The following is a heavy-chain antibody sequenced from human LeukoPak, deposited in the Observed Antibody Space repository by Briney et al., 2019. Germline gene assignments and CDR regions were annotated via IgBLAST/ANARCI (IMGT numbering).Heavy chain of an antibody. J-gene: IGHJ6*03. CDR3: AKDAISWYYHLDV. V-gene: IGHV3-30*18. CDR1: GFTVSSNY. CDR2: ISYDGSNK. Sequence: GGSLRLSCAASGFTVSSNYMSWVRQAPGKGLEWVAVISYDGSNKYYVDSVKGRFTISRDNSKNTLYLQMHSLRAEDTALYYCAKDAISWYYHLDVWGKGTTVTISS. D-gene: IGHD6-6*01.